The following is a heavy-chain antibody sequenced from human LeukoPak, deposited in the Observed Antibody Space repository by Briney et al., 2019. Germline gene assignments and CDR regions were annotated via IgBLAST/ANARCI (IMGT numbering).Heavy chain of an antibody. CDR1: GYTFDTSS. Sequence: GASVKVSCKASGYTFDTSSISWVRQAPGQRLEWMGWISPKNGNTQYAQEVQGRVTMTTDTSRSTAYMELRSLRSDDTAVYYCTRVRNSNNWWGPFDIWGQGTMVTVSS. CDR2: ISPKNGNT. J-gene: IGHJ3*02. V-gene: IGHV1-18*01. CDR3: TRVRNSNNWWGPFDI. D-gene: IGHD1-1*01.